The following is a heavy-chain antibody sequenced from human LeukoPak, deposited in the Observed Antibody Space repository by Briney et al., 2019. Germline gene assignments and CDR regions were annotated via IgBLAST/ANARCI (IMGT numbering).Heavy chain of an antibody. CDR3: ARRRYCSSTSCPGAWFDP. J-gene: IGHJ5*02. CDR1: GGSISSYY. CDR2: IYTSGST. D-gene: IGHD2-2*01. V-gene: IGHV4-4*07. Sequence: SETLSLTCTVSGGSISSYYWSWIRQPAGKGLEWIGRIYTSGSTNYNPSLKSRVTMSVDTSKNQFSLKLSSVTAADTAVYYCARRRYCSSTSCPGAWFDPWGQGTLVTVSS.